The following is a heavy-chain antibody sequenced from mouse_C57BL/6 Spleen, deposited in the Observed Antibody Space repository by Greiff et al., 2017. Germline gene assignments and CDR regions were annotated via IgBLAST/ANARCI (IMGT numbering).Heavy chain of an antibody. Sequence: QVQLQQPGAELVKPGASVKMSCKASGYTFTSYWITWVKQRPGQGLEWIGDIYPGSGSTNYNEKFKSKATLTVDTSSRPAYMQLSSLTSEDSAVYYCASRAATDAMDYWGQGTSVTVSS. CDR2: IYPGSGST. J-gene: IGHJ4*01. CDR3: ASRAATDAMDY. V-gene: IGHV1-55*01. D-gene: IGHD6-1*01. CDR1: GYTFTSYW.